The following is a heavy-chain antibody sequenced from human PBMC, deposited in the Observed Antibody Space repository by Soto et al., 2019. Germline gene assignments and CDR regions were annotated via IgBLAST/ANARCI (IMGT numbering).Heavy chain of an antibody. J-gene: IGHJ4*02. Sequence: GGSLRLSCAASGFTFSSYAMHWVRQAPGKGLEYVSAISSNGGSTYYADSVKGRFTISRDNSKNTLYLQMGSLRAEDMAVYYCARAQYYYDSSGYSGYYFDYWGQGTLVTVSS. D-gene: IGHD3-22*01. CDR3: ARAQYYYDSSGYSGYYFDY. CDR1: GFTFSSYA. V-gene: IGHV3-64*02. CDR2: ISSNGGST.